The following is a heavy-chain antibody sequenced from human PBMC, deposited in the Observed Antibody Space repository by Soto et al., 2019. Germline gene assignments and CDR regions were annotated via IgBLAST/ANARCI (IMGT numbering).Heavy chain of an antibody. J-gene: IGHJ4*02. CDR2: IYHSGST. D-gene: IGHD3-22*01. CDR3: ARATYYYDSSGYYYVGYFDY. V-gene: IGHV4-30-2*01. Sequence: TLSLTCAVSGGSISSGGYSWSWIRQPPGKGLEWIGYIYHSGSTYYNPSLKSRVTISVDRSKNQFSLKLSSVTAADTAVYYCARATYYYDSSGYYYVGYFDYWGQGTLVTVS. CDR1: GGSISSGGYS.